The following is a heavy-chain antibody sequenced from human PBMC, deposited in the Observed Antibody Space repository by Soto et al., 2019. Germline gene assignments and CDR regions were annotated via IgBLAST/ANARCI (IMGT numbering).Heavy chain of an antibody. Sequence: SGGSLRLSCAASGFTFSSYWMHWVRQAPGKGLVWVSRISTDGSSTTYADSVKGRFTVSRDNAKNTLYLQMNSLRAEDTAVYYCATEPNDSSGYYPTYFDHWGQGTLVTVSS. CDR1: GFTFSSYW. V-gene: IGHV3-74*01. CDR2: ISTDGSST. J-gene: IGHJ4*02. CDR3: ATEPNDSSGYYPTYFDH. D-gene: IGHD3-22*01.